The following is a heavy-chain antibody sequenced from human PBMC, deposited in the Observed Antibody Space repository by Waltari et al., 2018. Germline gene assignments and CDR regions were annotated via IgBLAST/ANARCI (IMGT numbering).Heavy chain of an antibody. J-gene: IGHJ4*02. CDR3: SRRRTATSCRDY. CDR1: GGSFSGYY. V-gene: IGHV4-34*01. CDR2: INHSGST. Sequence: QVQLQQWGAGLLKPSETLSLTCAVYGGSFSGYYWSWIRQPPGKGLEWIGEINHSGSTNYNPSLKSRVTISVDTSKNQFSLKLNSVTAADTAVYYCSRRRTATSCRDYWSRGALVTVSS. D-gene: IGHD2-2*01.